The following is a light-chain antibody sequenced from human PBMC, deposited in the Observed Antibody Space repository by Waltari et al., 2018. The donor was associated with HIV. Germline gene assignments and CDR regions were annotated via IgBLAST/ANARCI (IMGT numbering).Light chain of an antibody. Sequence: PPLIQPPSASGSPGQSFTMPSPGPSADFGGSNYFPWYQQHPGKAPKLILTEVTKRPSGVPDRFSGSKSGNTASLTVSVLQAEDEAHYYCSSYAPTNKFYVLFGGGTTLTVL. CDR3: SSYAPTNKFYVL. CDR1: SADFGGSNY. V-gene: IGLV2-8*01. J-gene: IGLJ2*01. CDR2: EVT.